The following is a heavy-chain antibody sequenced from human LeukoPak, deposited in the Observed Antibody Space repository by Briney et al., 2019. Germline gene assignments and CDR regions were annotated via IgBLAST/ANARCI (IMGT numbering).Heavy chain of an antibody. V-gene: IGHV3-30*02. CDR2: IRYDESDK. CDR1: GFTFSHYG. CDR3: AKDFYWAFDY. J-gene: IGHJ4*02. Sequence: PGRSLRLSCATSGFTFSHYGMHWVRQPPGRGLDWVAHIRYDESDKYYADSVKGRFTISRDISKNTVYLQMNSLRVEDTAVYYCAKDFYWAFDYWGQGTLVTVSS. D-gene: IGHD2-8*02.